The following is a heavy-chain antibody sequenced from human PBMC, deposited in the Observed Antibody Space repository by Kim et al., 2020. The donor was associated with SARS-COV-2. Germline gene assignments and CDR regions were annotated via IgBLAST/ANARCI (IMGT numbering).Heavy chain of an antibody. CDR3: ASSMGRGVIYY. CDR1: GGSISSGDYY. Sequence: SETLSLTCTVSGGSISSGDYYWSWIRQPPGKGLEWIGYIYYCGSTYYNPSLKSRVTISVDTSKNQFSLKLSSVTAADTAVYYCASSMGRGVIYYWGQGTLVTVSS. V-gene: IGHV4-30-4*01. D-gene: IGHD3-10*01. J-gene: IGHJ4*02. CDR2: IYYCGST.